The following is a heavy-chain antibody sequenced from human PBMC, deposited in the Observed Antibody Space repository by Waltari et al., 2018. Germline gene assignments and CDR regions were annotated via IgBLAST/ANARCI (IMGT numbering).Heavy chain of an antibody. CDR3: ARGIAVAATNNWFDP. V-gene: IGHV4-38-2*02. J-gene: IGHJ5*02. CDR1: GYSISSGYY. CDR2: IYHSGST. D-gene: IGHD6-19*01. Sequence: QVQLQESGPGLVKPSETLSLTCTVSGYSISSGYYWGWIRQPPGKGLEWIGSIYHSGSTYYHPSLKSRVTISVDTSKNQFSLKLSSVTAADTVVYYCARGIAVAATNNWFDPWGQGTLVTVSS.